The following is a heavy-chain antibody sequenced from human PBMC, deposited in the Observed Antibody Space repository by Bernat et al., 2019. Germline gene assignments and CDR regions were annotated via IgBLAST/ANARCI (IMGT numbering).Heavy chain of an antibody. D-gene: IGHD5-24*01. V-gene: IGHV4-34*01. Sequence: QVQLQQWGAGLLKPSETLSLTCAVYGGSFSGYYWSWIRQPPGKGLEWIGEINHSGSTNYNPSLKSRVTISVDTSKNQFSLKLSSVTAADTAVYYCARTMRMGKMDAFDIWGQGTMVTVSS. CDR1: GGSFSGYY. CDR3: ARTMRMGKMDAFDI. CDR2: INHSGST. J-gene: IGHJ3*02.